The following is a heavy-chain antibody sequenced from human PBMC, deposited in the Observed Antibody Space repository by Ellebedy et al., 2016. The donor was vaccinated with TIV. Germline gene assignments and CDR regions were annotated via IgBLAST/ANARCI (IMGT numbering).Heavy chain of an antibody. CDR3: ARLGGGGHNLGYYYRALDV. V-gene: IGHV1-69*13. J-gene: IGHJ6*02. D-gene: IGHD5-24*01. CDR1: GGTFFSYS. CDR2: IIPIYGTT. Sequence: ASVKVSCXASGGTFFSYSIAWVRQAPAQGLEWLGGIIPIYGTTNSAQKFPGRVTITADESTNAYMELSSLTAEDTAVYYCARLGGGGHNLGYYYRALDVWGQGTTVIVSS.